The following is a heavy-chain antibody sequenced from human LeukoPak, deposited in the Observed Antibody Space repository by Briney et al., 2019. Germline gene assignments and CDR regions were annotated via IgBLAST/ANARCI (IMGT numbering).Heavy chain of an antibody. D-gene: IGHD6-19*01. V-gene: IGHV1-69*13. J-gene: IGHJ4*02. CDR1: GGTFSSYA. CDR3: ATLGNSGPGDY. Sequence: SVKVSCKASGGTFSSYAISWARQAPGQGLEWMGGIIPIFGTANYAQRFQGRVTITADESTRTAYMELSSLRSEDTAVYYCATLGNSGPGDYWGQGTLVTVSS. CDR2: IIPIFGTA.